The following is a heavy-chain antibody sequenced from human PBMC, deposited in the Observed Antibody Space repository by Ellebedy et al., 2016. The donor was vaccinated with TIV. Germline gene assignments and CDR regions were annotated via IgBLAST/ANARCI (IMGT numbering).Heavy chain of an antibody. CDR2: IYHSGST. V-gene: IGHV4-30-2*01. Sequence: MPSETLSLTCAVSGGSISSGGYSWSWIRQPPGKGLEWIGYIYHSGSTYYNPSLKSRVTISVDRSKNQFSLKLSSVTAADTAVYYCARVQRDSYAYYFDYWGQGTLVTASS. J-gene: IGHJ4*02. CDR1: GGSISSGGYS. D-gene: IGHD5-18*01. CDR3: ARVQRDSYAYYFDY.